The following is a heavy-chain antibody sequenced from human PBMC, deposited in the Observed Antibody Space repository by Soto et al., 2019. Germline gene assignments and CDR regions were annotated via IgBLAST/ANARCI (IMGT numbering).Heavy chain of an antibody. CDR1: GYTFTSYG. V-gene: IGHV1-18*01. CDR3: ARDPAWVWYDSSGYQYPGYFQH. D-gene: IGHD3-22*01. Sequence: QVQLVQSGAEVKKPGASVKVSCKASGYTFTSYGISWVRQAPGQGLEWMGWISAYNGNTNYAQKLQGRVTMTTDTSTSTAYMELRSLRSDDTAVYYCARDPAWVWYDSSGYQYPGYFQHWGQGTLVTVSS. CDR2: ISAYNGNT. J-gene: IGHJ1*01.